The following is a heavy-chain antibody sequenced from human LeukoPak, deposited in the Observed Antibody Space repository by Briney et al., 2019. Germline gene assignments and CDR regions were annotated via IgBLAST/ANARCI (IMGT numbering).Heavy chain of an antibody. CDR1: GFTFSSYG. CDR3: AKVYTTSGTGDFFNY. Sequence: GGSLRLSCAASGFTFSSYGMRWVRQAPGKGLEWVSTITASGASTYYADSVKGRFTISRDNSKNTPNLQMNSLRAEDTAIYYCAKVYTTSGTGDFFNYWGQGTLVTVSS. CDR2: ITASGAST. V-gene: IGHV3-23*01. D-gene: IGHD6-13*01. J-gene: IGHJ4*02.